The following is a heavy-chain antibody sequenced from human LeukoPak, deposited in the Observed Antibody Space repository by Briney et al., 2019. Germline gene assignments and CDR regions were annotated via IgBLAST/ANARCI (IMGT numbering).Heavy chain of an antibody. CDR3: ARDKVTDFGYGMDV. Sequence: GGSLRLSCAASGFTFSSYCMSWVRQAPGKGLEWVANIKEDGSEKYYVDSVKGRFTISRDNAKNSLYLQMNSLRAEDTAVYYCARDKVTDFGYGMDVWGKGTTVPVSS. CDR1: GFTFSSYC. J-gene: IGHJ6*04. D-gene: IGHD3-3*01. CDR2: IKEDGSEK. V-gene: IGHV3-7*03.